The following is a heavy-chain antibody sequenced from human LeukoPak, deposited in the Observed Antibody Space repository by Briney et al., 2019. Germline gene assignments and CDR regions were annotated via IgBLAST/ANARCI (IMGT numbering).Heavy chain of an antibody. CDR2: IIPILGIA. Sequence: SVKVSCKASGGTFSSYTISWVRQAPGQGLEWMGRIIPILGIANYAQKFQGRVTITADKSTSTAYMELSSLRSEDTAVYYCARVVPAALYYYGMDVWGQGTTVTVSS. J-gene: IGHJ6*02. D-gene: IGHD2-2*01. CDR1: GGTFSSYT. V-gene: IGHV1-69*02. CDR3: ARVVPAALYYYGMDV.